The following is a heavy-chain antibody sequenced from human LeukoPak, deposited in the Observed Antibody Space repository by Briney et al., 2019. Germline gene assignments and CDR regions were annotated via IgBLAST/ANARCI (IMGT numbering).Heavy chain of an antibody. V-gene: IGHV4-59*08. D-gene: IGHD3-22*01. Sequence: SETLSLSCTVSGGSISSYYWSWIRQPPGKGLEWIGYIYYSGSTNYNPSLKSRVTISVDTSKNQFSLKLSSVTAADTAVYYCARNYYDSSGVLYDYWGQGALVSVSS. J-gene: IGHJ4*02. CDR3: ARNYYDSSGVLYDY. CDR1: GGSISSYY. CDR2: IYYSGST.